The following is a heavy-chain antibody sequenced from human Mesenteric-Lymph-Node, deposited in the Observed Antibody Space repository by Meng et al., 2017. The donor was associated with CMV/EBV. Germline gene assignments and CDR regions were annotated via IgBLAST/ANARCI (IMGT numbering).Heavy chain of an antibody. CDR2: ISGLSDYI. CDR1: ESTFSYYN. D-gene: IGHD5/OR15-5a*01. J-gene: IGHJ6*02. Sequence: GESLKISCAASESTFSYYNMNWVRQAPGKGLEWVSSISGLSDYINYADSVKGRFTISRDNAKNSLFLQMNSLRVEDTAVYYCARDRLGRYYYGMDVWGQGTTVTVSS. CDR3: ARDRLGRYYYGMDV. V-gene: IGHV3-21*06.